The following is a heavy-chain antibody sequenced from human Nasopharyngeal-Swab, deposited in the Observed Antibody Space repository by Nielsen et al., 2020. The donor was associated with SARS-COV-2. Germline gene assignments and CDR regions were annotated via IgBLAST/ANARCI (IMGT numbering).Heavy chain of an antibody. J-gene: IGHJ6*03. V-gene: IGHV1-69*13. CDR3: AREYMSYCSSTSCYGGNYYYYYMDV. CDR1: GGTFSSYA. Sequence: SVKLSCKASGGTFSSYAISWVRQAPGQGLEWMGGIIPIFGTANYAQKFQGRVTITADESTSTAYMELSSLRSEDTAVYYCAREYMSYCSSTSCYGGNYYYYYMDVWGKGTTVTVSS. D-gene: IGHD2-2*01. CDR2: IIPIFGTA.